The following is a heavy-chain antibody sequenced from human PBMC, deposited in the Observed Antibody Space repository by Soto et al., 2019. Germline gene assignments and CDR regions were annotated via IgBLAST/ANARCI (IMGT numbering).Heavy chain of an antibody. CDR3: ARATTLTKIYDS. V-gene: IGHV3-66*01. CDR1: GFTVNTAY. J-gene: IGHJ4*02. D-gene: IGHD4-17*01. Sequence: EVQLVESGGGLVQPGGSLRLSCAASGFTVNTAYLSWVRQVPGKGLQWVSIIYSDGTTHYADSVKGRFTIYRDTSDNTLYLQMNSLSVDDTAVYYCARATTLTKIYDSWGQGTLVTVSS. CDR2: IYSDGTT.